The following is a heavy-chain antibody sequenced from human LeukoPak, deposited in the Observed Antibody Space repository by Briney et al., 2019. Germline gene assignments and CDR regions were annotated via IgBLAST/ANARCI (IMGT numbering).Heavy chain of an antibody. CDR3: ASNIIAVAGFDY. Sequence: GSLRLSCAASGFTVSSNYMSWVRPAPGKGLEWVSVIYSGGSTYYADSVKGRFTIPRDNSKNTLYLQRNSLRAEDTAVYYCASNIIAVAGFDYWGQGTLVTVSS. J-gene: IGHJ4*02. V-gene: IGHV3-53*01. D-gene: IGHD6-19*01. CDR1: GFTVSSNY. CDR2: IYSGGST.